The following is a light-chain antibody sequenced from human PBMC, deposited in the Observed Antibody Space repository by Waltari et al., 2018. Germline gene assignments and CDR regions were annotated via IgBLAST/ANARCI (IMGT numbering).Light chain of an antibody. CDR2: AAS. CDR3: QQLESFPFT. CDR1: QGISTH. J-gene: IGKJ4*01. V-gene: IGKV1-9*01. Sequence: IQLTQSPSSLTASVGDRVTITCRASQGISTHPAWYQQKPGRAPKLLIYAASTLQSGVPSRFSGSGSGTDFTLTISSLQPEDFATYYCQQLESFPFTFGGGTKVEVK.